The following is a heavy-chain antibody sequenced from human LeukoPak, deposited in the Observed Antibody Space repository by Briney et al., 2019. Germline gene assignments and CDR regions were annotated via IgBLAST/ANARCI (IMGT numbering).Heavy chain of an antibody. J-gene: IGHJ4*02. CDR3: ASLLNVAGYSGYDSDY. Sequence: SETLSLTCAVYGGSFSGYYWGWIRQPPGKGLEWIGEINHSGSTNYNPSLKSRVNISVDTSKSQFSLKLSSLTAADTAVYYCASLLNVAGYSGYDSDYWGQGTLVTVSS. CDR1: GGSFSGYY. D-gene: IGHD5-12*01. CDR2: INHSGST. V-gene: IGHV4-34*01.